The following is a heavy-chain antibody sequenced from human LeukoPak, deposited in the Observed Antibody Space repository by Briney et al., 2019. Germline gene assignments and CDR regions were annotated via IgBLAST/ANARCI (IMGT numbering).Heavy chain of an antibody. D-gene: IGHD5-18*01. CDR1: GFTFSSYA. J-gene: IGHJ4*02. CDR2: ISGSGGST. CDR3: AKDKGRRGYSYGPPDY. V-gene: IGHV3-23*01. Sequence: GGSPRLSCAASGFTFSSYAMSWVRQAPGKGLEWVSAISGSGGSTYYADSVKGRFTISRDNSKNTLYLQMNSLRAEDTAVYYCAKDKGRRGYSYGPPDYWGQGTLVTVSS.